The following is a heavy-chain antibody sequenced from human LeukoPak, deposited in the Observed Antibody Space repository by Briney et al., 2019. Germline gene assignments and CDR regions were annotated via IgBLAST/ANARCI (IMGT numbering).Heavy chain of an antibody. Sequence: ASVKVSCKASGGTFSSYAISWVRQAPGKGLEWMGGFDPEDGETIYAQKFQGRVTMTEDTSTDTAYMELSSLRSEDTAVYYCATVPRGIVGATRPFDYWGQGTLVTVSS. CDR3: ATVPRGIVGATRPFDY. V-gene: IGHV1-24*01. CDR2: FDPEDGET. D-gene: IGHD1-26*01. CDR1: GGTFSSYA. J-gene: IGHJ4*02.